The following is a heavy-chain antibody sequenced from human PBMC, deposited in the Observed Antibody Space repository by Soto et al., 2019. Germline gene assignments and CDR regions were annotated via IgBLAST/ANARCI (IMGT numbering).Heavy chain of an antibody. Sequence: EVQLLESGGDLVQPGGSLRLSCVASGFTFGSRAMSWVRQAPGEGLEWVSTITDSGGDTKYADSVRGRFTISRDNSKNTLYLQMSSLRAEDSAVYCCARVSKDSYPGSRIFDFWGRGTLVTVSS. CDR1: GFTFGSRA. D-gene: IGHD3-10*01. J-gene: IGHJ4*02. CDR2: ITDSGGDT. CDR3: ARVSKDSYPGSRIFDF. V-gene: IGHV3-23*01.